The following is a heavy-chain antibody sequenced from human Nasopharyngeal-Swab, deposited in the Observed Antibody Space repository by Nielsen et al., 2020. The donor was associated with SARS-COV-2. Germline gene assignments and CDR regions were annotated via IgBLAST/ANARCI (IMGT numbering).Heavy chain of an antibody. CDR3: ARVAGITMVRGVDY. Sequence: GASLKISCAASGFTFSSYAMHWVRQAPGKGLEWVAVISYDGSNKYYADSVKGRFTISRDNSKNTLYLQMNSLRAEDTAVYYCARVAGITMVRGVDYWGQGTLVTVSS. D-gene: IGHD3-10*01. CDR1: GFTFSSYA. J-gene: IGHJ4*02. V-gene: IGHV3-30-3*01. CDR2: ISYDGSNK.